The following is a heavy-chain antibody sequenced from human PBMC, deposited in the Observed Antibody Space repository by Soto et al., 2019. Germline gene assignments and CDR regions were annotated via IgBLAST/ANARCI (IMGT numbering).Heavy chain of an antibody. V-gene: IGHV3-23*01. CDR3: ARDGVHWDSHQPYYFDY. CDR2: ISGSGDST. CDR1: GFTLSFYV. J-gene: IGHJ4*02. D-gene: IGHD1-7*01. Sequence: PGGSLRLSCAASGFTLSFYVMSWVRQAPGKGLEWVSAISGSGDSTYYADSVKGRFTISRDNSKNTLYLQMNSLRAEDTAVYYCARDGVHWDSHQPYYFDYWGQGTLVPVSS.